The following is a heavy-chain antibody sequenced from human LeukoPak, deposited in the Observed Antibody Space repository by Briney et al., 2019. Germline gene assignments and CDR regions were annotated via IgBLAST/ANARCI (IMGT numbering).Heavy chain of an antibody. J-gene: IGHJ4*02. CDR3: TRRGRDGYKWDY. D-gene: IGHD5-24*01. Sequence: GGSLRLSCAASGFTFSGSAMHWVRQASGKGLEWVGRIRSKANSYATAYAASVKGRFTISRDDSKNTAYLQMNSLKTEDTAVYYCTRRGRDGYKWDYRGQGTLVTVSS. V-gene: IGHV3-73*01. CDR1: GFTFSGSA. CDR2: IRSKANSYAT.